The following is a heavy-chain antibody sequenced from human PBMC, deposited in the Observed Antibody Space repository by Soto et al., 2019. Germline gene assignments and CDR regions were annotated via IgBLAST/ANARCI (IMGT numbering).Heavy chain of an antibody. V-gene: IGHV4-30-4*02. CDR1: GGSISFDHYH. Sequence: SETLSLTCTVSGGSISFDHYHWTWIRQPPGKGLEWIGYVHYSGSVLYNPSLQSRVSISVDTSKNQFSLTLTSVTAADTAVYYCARGVATIGPWGQGTLVTVSS. CDR3: ARGVATIGP. CDR2: VHYSGSV. J-gene: IGHJ5*02. D-gene: IGHD5-12*01.